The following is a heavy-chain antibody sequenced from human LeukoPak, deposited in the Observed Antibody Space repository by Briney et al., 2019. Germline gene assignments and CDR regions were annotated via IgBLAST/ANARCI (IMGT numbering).Heavy chain of an antibody. V-gene: IGHV3-11*01. CDR3: ARDLQGVVVPAAIDPDYGMDV. CDR2: ISSSGSTI. Sequence: PGGSLRLSCAAPGFTFSDYYMSWIRQAPGKGLEWVSYISSSGSTIYYADSVKGRFTISRDNAKNSLYLQMNSLRAEDTAVYYCARDLQGVVVPAAIDPDYGMDVWGQGTTVTVSS. J-gene: IGHJ6*02. CDR1: GFTFSDYY. D-gene: IGHD2-2*02.